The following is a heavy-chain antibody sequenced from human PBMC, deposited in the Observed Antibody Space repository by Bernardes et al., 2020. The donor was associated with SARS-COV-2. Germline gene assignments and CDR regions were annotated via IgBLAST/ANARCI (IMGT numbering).Heavy chain of an antibody. V-gene: IGHV4-31*03. CDR2: IYYSGST. CDR3: ARGGAVGWNPVDY. Sequence: SETLYLTCTVSGGPISSGGYWTWIRQHPGKGLEWIGYIYYSGSTYYNPSLKSRVTISVDTSKNQFSLKLISVTAADTGVYYCARGGAVGWNPVDYWGQGTLVTVSS. J-gene: IGHJ4*02. CDR1: GGPISSGGY. D-gene: IGHD1-1*01.